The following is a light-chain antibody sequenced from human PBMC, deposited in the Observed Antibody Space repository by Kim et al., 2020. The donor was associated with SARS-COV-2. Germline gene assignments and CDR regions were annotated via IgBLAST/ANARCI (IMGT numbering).Light chain of an antibody. CDR2: LAS. Sequence: SAAFGVRFPFPSLSSQSVSTFLHWYQQKPGNAPKLLIYLASSLYSGVPSMFSGGASGTDFTLTISSLQPEDFATYYCQQSYSTPGTFGQGTKLEI. CDR1: QSVSTF. J-gene: IGKJ2*01. CDR3: QQSYSTPGT. V-gene: IGKV1-39*01.